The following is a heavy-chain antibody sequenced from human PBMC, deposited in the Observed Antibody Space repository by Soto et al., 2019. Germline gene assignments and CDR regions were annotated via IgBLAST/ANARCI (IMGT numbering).Heavy chain of an antibody. CDR1: GYTFTSYA. Sequence: ASVKVSCKASGYTFTSYAMHWVRQAPGQRLERMGWINAGNGNTKYSQKFQGRVTITRDTSASTAYMELSSLRSEDTAVYYCARDIVVVPAAIRYNWFDPWGQGTLVTVSS. CDR2: INAGNGNT. CDR3: ARDIVVVPAAIRYNWFDP. D-gene: IGHD2-2*01. V-gene: IGHV1-3*01. J-gene: IGHJ5*02.